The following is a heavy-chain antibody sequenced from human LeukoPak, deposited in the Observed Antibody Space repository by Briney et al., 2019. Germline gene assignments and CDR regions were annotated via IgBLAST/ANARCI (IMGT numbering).Heavy chain of an antibody. J-gene: IGHJ4*02. CDR1: GGSFSGYY. V-gene: IGHV4-34*01. Sequence: SETLSLTRAVYGGSFSGYYWSWIRQPPGKGLEWIGEINHSGSTNYNPSLKSRVTISVDTSKNQFSLKLSSVTAADTAVYYCARGRGYSGSYFDYWGQGTLVTVSS. CDR2: INHSGST. D-gene: IGHD1-26*01. CDR3: ARGRGYSGSYFDY.